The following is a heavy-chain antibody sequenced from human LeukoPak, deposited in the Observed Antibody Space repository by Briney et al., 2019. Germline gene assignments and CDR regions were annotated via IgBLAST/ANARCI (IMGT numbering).Heavy chain of an antibody. V-gene: IGHV4-38-2*02. Sequence: SETLSLTCTVSGYSISSGYYWGWIRQPPGKGLEWIGSIYHSGSTYYNPSLKSRVTISVDTSKNQFSLKLSSVTAADTAVYYCARGYSSSWYLNWFDPWGQGTLVTVSS. J-gene: IGHJ5*02. CDR1: GYSISSGYY. D-gene: IGHD6-13*01. CDR3: ARGYSSSWYLNWFDP. CDR2: IYHSGST.